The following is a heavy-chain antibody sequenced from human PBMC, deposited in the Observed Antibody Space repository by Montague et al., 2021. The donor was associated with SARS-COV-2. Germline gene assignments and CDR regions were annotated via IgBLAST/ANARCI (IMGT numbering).Heavy chain of an antibody. Sequence: TLSLTCTVSGGSISTSPYFWGWIRQPPGKGLEWIGYIYYSGSTYYNPSLKSRVTTSVDTSKNQFSLKLSSVTAADTAVYYCARDTGISGAFDIWGQGTMVTVSS. D-gene: IGHD2-15*01. CDR1: GGSISTSPYF. V-gene: IGHV4-31*03. J-gene: IGHJ3*02. CDR2: IYYSGST. CDR3: ARDTGISGAFDI.